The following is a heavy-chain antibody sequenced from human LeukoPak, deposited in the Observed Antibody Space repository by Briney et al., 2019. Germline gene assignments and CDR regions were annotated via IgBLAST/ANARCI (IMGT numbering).Heavy chain of an antibody. D-gene: IGHD5-18*01. CDR1: GYSFTSYD. Sequence: ASVKVSCKASGYSFTSYDINWVRQATGQGLEWMGWINPNSGGTNYAQKFQGRVTMTRDTSFSTAYMELSRLRSDDTAVYYCARSVDTAMVDYWGQGTLVTVSS. CDR3: ARSVDTAMVDY. J-gene: IGHJ4*02. CDR2: INPNSGGT. V-gene: IGHV1-2*02.